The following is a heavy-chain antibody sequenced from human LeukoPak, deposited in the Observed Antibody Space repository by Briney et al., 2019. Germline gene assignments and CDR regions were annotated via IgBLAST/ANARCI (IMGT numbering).Heavy chain of an antibody. J-gene: IGHJ4*02. CDR1: GFTFSSYW. D-gene: IGHD5-24*01. V-gene: IGHV3-74*01. CDR2: ISGDGIST. Sequence: GGSLRLSCAASGFTFSSYWMHWVRQAPGKGLVWLSRISGDGISTSYTDFVKGRFTISRDNAKNTLYLQMNSLRAEDTAVYYCARDYKYAFDNWGQGTLVTVSS. CDR3: ARDYKYAFDN.